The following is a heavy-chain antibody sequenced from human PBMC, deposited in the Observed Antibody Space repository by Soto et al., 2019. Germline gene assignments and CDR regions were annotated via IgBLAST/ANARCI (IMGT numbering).Heavy chain of an antibody. V-gene: IGHV5-51*01. CDR1: GYSFTSYW. Sequence: GESLKISCKGSGYSFTSYWIGWVRQKPGKGLEWMGMIYPGDSDTRDSPSFQGQVTISADKSTTSAYLQWSNLKASDTAMYYCARRRSSTAFDIWGQGTMVTVSS. J-gene: IGHJ3*02. CDR2: IYPGDSDT. D-gene: IGHD2-2*01. CDR3: ARRRSSTAFDI.